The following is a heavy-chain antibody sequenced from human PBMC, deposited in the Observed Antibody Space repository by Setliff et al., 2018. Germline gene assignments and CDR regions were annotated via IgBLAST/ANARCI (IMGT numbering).Heavy chain of an antibody. Sequence: SGESLKISCKGSGYSFTSHWIGWVRQMPGKGLEWMGIIYPGDSDTRCSPSFQGQVTISADKSISTAYLQWSSLKASDTAMYYCARQAVAGSDAFDIWGQGTMVTVSS. CDR1: GYSFTSHW. J-gene: IGHJ3*02. D-gene: IGHD6-19*01. V-gene: IGHV5-51*01. CDR3: ARQAVAGSDAFDI. CDR2: IYPGDSDT.